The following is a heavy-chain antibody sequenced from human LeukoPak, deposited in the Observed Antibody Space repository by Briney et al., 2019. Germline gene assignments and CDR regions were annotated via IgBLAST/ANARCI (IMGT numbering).Heavy chain of an antibody. CDR1: GLTFSSYG. Sequence: GGSLRLSCAASGLTFSSYGMSWVRQAPGKGLEWVSAISGSGGSTYSADSVKARFTISRDNAKNTLFLRIDSLRAEDTAVYYCAREILAPGKTHDYWGQGTLVTVSS. CDR3: AREILAPGKTHDY. V-gene: IGHV3-23*01. J-gene: IGHJ4*02. CDR2: ISGSGGST.